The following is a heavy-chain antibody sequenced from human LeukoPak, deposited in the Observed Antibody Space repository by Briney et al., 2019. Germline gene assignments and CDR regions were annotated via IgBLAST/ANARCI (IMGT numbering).Heavy chain of an antibody. CDR3: ARDHSPSMYGSVWYDAFDI. CDR1: GFSFSNCW. CDR2: INQDGNKK. Sequence: PGGSLRLSCVASGFSFSNCWMTWVRQVPGKGLEWVANINQDGNKKNYVDSVKGRFTVSRDNAKNSLYLQMDNLRAEDTAIYYCARDHSPSMYGSVWYDAFDIWGLGTKVTVSS. J-gene: IGHJ3*02. D-gene: IGHD6-19*01. V-gene: IGHV3-7*03.